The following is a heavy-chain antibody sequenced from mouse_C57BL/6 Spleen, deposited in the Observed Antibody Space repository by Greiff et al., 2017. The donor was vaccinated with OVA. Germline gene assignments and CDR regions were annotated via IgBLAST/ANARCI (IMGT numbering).Heavy chain of an antibody. V-gene: IGHV1-69*01. Sequence: QVQLQQPGAELVMPGASVKLSCKASGYTFTSYWMHWVKQRPGQGLEWIGEIDPSDSYTNYNQKFKGKSTLTVDKSSSTAYMQLSSLTSDDSAVYYCARSLVATNFDVWGTGTTVTVSS. CDR1: GYTFTSYW. CDR2: IDPSDSYT. J-gene: IGHJ1*03. CDR3: ARSLVATNFDV. D-gene: IGHD1-1*01.